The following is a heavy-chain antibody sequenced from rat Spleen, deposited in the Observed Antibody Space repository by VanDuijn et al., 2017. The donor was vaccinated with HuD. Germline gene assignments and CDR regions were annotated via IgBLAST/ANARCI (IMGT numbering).Heavy chain of an antibody. J-gene: IGHJ2*01. D-gene: IGHD1-6*01. Sequence: EVQLVESGGGLVQPGRSLKLSCAASGFTFSNYDMAWVRQAPTKGLEWVASLSTSGGSTYYRDSVKGRFTVSRDNAKSTLYLQMDSLRSEDTATYYCARGRAYVYYGLGYFDYWGQGVMVTVSS. V-gene: IGHV5-25*01. CDR1: GFTFSNYD. CDR3: ARGRAYVYYGLGYFDY. CDR2: LSTSGGST.